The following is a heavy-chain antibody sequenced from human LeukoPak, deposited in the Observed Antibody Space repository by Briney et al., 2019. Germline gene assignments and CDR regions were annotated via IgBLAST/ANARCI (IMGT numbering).Heavy chain of an antibody. CDR1: GGSISSYN. CDR3: AREQTVANTPYFFDY. D-gene: IGHD5-12*01. V-gene: IGHV4-4*07. J-gene: IGHJ4*02. Sequence: SETLSLTCTVSGGSISSYNWNWIRQPAGKGLEWIGRIYSSGYTNYSPPLKSRVTMSVDTSKNQFSLRLSSVTAADTAVYYCAREQTVANTPYFFDYWGQGTLVTVSS. CDR2: IYSSGYT.